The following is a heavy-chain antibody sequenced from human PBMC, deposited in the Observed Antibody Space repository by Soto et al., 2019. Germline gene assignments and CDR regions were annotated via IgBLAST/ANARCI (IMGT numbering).Heavy chain of an antibody. J-gene: IGHJ6*02. Sequence: QVQLVEFGGGVVQPGGSLRLSCAASGFTFSGYGMHWVRQAPGKGLEWVAVISFDGNNKHYADSVKGRFTITRDNSKNTLYLQMNSLRAEDTAVYYCAKVGSGGYNYYYYGMDVWGQGTTVTVSS. V-gene: IGHV3-30*18. CDR3: AKVGSGGYNYYYYGMDV. CDR1: GFTFSGYG. D-gene: IGHD3-16*02. CDR2: ISFDGNNK.